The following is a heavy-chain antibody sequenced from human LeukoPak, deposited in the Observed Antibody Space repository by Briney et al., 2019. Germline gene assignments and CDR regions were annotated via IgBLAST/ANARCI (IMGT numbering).Heavy chain of an antibody. Sequence: GASVKVSCKASGYTFTDYYIHWVRQAPGQGLEWMGRINPDSGGTNFAQKFQARVTVTRDTSISTAYMELGTLRSDDTAVYYCARPRATKLVDDGFDIWGQGTIVTVSS. CDR3: ARPRATKLVDDGFDI. J-gene: IGHJ3*02. CDR1: GYTFTDYY. D-gene: IGHD1-26*01. V-gene: IGHV1-2*06. CDR2: INPDSGGT.